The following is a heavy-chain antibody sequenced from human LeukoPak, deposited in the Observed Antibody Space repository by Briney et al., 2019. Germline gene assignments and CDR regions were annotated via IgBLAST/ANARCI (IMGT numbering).Heavy chain of an antibody. CDR1: GGSISSSNW. V-gene: IGHV4-4*02. D-gene: IGHD2-2*02. CDR3: ARMYCSSVTCYTDAFDM. J-gene: IGHJ3*02. Sequence: SGTLSLTCAVSGGSISSSNWWSWVRQPPGKGLEWIGEIYHSGSTNYNPSLKSRVTISVDKSKNQFSLKLSSVTAADTAVYYCARMYCSSVTCYTDAFDMWGQGTMVIVSS. CDR2: IYHSGST.